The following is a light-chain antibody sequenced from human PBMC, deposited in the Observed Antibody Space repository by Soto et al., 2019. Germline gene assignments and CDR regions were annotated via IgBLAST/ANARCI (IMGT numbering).Light chain of an antibody. V-gene: IGLV2-18*02. CDR1: SSDVGSYDR. J-gene: IGLJ2*01. CDR2: EVS. Sequence: QSALTQPPSVSASPGQSVTISCTGTSSDVGSYDRVSWYQQPPGTAPKLMIYEVSNRPSGVPDRFSGSKSGNTASLTICGLQAEDEADYFCASYTTSSAFVVFGGGTKLTVL. CDR3: ASYTTSSAFVV.